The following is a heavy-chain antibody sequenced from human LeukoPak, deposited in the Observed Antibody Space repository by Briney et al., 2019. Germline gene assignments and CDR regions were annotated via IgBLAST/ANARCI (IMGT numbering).Heavy chain of an antibody. CDR1: GFTFSSYG. D-gene: IGHD3-3*01. J-gene: IGHJ6*03. CDR3: AKEGYYDFWSGYYTAYYYYYYMDD. V-gene: IGHV3-30*18. Sequence: PGGSLRLSCAASGFTFSSYGMHWVRQAPGKGLEWVAVISYDGSNKYYADSVKGRFTISRDNSKNTLYLQMNSLRAEDTAVYYCAKEGYYDFWSGYYTAYYYYYYMDDWGKGTTVTVSS. CDR2: ISYDGSNK.